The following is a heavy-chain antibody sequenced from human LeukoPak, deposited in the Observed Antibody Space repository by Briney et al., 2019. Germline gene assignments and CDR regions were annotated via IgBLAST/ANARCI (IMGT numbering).Heavy chain of an antibody. V-gene: IGHV3-33*01. J-gene: IGHJ4*02. D-gene: IGHD1-26*01. CDR2: MWNDGITG. CDR3: ATDRNSGKYYDY. CDR1: GFNFRDSG. Sequence: GRSLRLSCAASGFNFRDSGMHWVRQAPGKGLEWVAVMWNDGITGKYADSVRGRFSVSRDNSKNTVYLQMDSLRADDTSVYYCATDRNSGKYYDYWGQGTLVTVSS.